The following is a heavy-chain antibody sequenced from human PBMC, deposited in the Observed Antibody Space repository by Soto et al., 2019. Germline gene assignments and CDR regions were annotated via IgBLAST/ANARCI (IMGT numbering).Heavy chain of an antibody. J-gene: IGHJ4*02. Sequence: GGSLRLSCAASGFTFSNAWMNWVRQAPGKGLEWVGRIKSKTDGGTTDYAAPVKGRFTISRDDSKNTLYLQMNSLKTEDTAVYYCTSTFYCSSTSCSFDYWGQGTLVTVSS. CDR2: IKSKTDGGTT. V-gene: IGHV3-15*07. CDR3: TSTFYCSSTSCSFDY. CDR1: GFTFSNAW. D-gene: IGHD2-2*01.